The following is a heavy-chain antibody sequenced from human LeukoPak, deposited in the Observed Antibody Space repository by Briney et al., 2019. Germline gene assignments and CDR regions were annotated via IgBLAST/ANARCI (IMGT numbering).Heavy chain of an antibody. Sequence: GGSLRLSCAASGFTFSSYGMHWVRQAPGKGLEWVAVISYDGSNKYYADSVKGRFTISRDNSKNTLYLQMNSLRAEDTAVYYCAKYYYGSGSYDTHFDYWGQGTLVTVSS. CDR3: AKYYYGSGSYDTHFDY. CDR2: ISYDGSNK. D-gene: IGHD3-10*01. CDR1: GFTFSSYG. V-gene: IGHV3-30*18. J-gene: IGHJ4*02.